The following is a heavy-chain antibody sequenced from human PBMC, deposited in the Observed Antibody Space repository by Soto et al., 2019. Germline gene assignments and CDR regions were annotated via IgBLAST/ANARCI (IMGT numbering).Heavy chain of an antibody. V-gene: IGHV3-74*01. CDR1: GFTFSSNW. J-gene: IGHJ4*02. CDR3: ETGSGWYRPDY. D-gene: IGHD6-19*01. CDR2: IDNDGSSR. Sequence: EVQLVESGGGLVQPGGSLRLSCAASGFTFSSNWMHWVRQGPGKGLVWVSRIDNDGSSRDYADSVKGRFTISRDNAKNTLYLEMSSLRAEDTAVYYCETGSGWYRPDYWGQGTLVTVSS.